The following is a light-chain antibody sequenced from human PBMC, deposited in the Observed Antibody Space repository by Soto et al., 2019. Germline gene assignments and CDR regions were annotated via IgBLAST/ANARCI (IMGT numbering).Light chain of an antibody. CDR3: QQDGSSPRWT. Sequence: EIVLTQSPGTLSLSPGERATLSCRASQSSSTYLAWYQQKPGQTPRLLIYGASSRATGIPDRFSASGSGTDFTLTISRLEPEDFAVYYCQQDGSSPRWTVGQGTKVEIK. J-gene: IGKJ1*01. V-gene: IGKV3-20*01. CDR2: GAS. CDR1: QSSSTY.